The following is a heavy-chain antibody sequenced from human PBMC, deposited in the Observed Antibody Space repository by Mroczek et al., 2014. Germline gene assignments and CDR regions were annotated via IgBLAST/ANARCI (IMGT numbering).Heavy chain of an antibody. V-gene: IGHV1-18*01. Sequence: QVQLQESGGEVKKPGASVKVSCKASGYTFTSYGISWVRQAPGQGLEWMGWISVYNDKTKYAQKFQGRVAMTADTSTSTAYMELRSLRFDDTAVYYCARDRHNWFDPWGQGTLVTVSS. J-gene: IGHJ5*02. CDR1: GYTFTSYG. CDR3: ARDRHNWFDP. CDR2: ISVYNDKT.